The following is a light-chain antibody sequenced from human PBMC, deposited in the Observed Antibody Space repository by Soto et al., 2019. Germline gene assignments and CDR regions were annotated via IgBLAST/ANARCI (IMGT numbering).Light chain of an antibody. Sequence: IVLTQSPFTLSLSPLEISTLCFSASQTGSNSYLAWYQQKSAQAPRLLIYGVSTRATGIPDRFSGSGSGTDFTLTISSLEPEDFAVYYCQQRSNWSWTFGQGTKVDIK. J-gene: IGKJ1*01. V-gene: IGKV3D-20*02. CDR1: QTGSNSY. CDR3: QQRSNWSWT. CDR2: GVS.